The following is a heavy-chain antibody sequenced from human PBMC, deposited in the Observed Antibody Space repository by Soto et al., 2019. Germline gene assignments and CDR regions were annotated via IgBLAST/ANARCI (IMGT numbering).Heavy chain of an antibody. CDR1: GGSISSYY. V-gene: IGHV4-59*01. CDR2: IYYSGST. CDR3: ARKSLTRTIGLHYHYGMDV. D-gene: IGHD1-7*01. J-gene: IGHJ6*02. Sequence: QVQLQESGPGLVKPSETLSLTCTVSGGSISSYYWSWIRQPPGKGLEWIGYIYYSGSTNYTPSLKCRVPVSVHTSTNQSSLKPSSATAADTAVYYSARKSLTRTIGLHYHYGMDVWGQGTTVTVSS.